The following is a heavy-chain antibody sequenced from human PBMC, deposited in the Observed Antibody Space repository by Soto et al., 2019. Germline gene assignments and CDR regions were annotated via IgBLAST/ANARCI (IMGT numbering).Heavy chain of an antibody. CDR3: GRGKEDYYGMDV. V-gene: IGHV4-59*01. J-gene: IGHJ6*02. CDR1: GGSISSYY. Sequence: SETLSLTCTVSGGSISSYYWSWIRQPPGKGLEWIGYIYYSGSTNYNPSLKSRVTISVDTSKNQFSLKLSSVTAADTAVYYCGRGKEDYYGMDVWGQGTTVTVSS. CDR2: IYYSGST.